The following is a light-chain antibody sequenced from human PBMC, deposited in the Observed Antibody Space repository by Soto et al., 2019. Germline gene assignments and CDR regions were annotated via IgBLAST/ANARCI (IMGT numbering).Light chain of an antibody. CDR2: GAS. V-gene: IGKV3-20*01. Sequence: EIVLTQSPGTLSLSPGERATLSCGASQSVSSSYLAWYQQKPGQAPRLLIYGASSRATGIPERFSGSGSGTDFTLTISRLEPGDFAVYYCQQYDTSPLTFGGGTKVEI. CDR1: QSVSSSY. J-gene: IGKJ4*01. CDR3: QQYDTSPLT.